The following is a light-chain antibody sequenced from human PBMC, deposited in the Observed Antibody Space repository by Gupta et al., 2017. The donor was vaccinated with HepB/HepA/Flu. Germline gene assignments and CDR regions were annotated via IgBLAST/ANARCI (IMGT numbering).Light chain of an antibody. CDR2: KNN. CDR3: GTWDDSLNVVR. CDR1: SSNVESNF. J-gene: IGLJ2*01. V-gene: IGLV1-51*02. Sequence: QSVLMQPPSVSAAPGQQVAISCSGSSSNVESNFVSWYQQLPRAAPKLLIYKNNKRPSGIPDRFSGSKSGTSATLAITGLQTGDEADYYCGTWDDSLNVVRFGGGTELAVL.